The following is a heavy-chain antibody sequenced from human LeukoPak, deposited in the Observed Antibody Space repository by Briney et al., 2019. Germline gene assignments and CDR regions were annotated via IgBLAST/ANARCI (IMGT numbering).Heavy chain of an antibody. D-gene: IGHD3-9*01. Sequence: GGSLRLSCAASGFTFSSYWMNWVRQAPGKGLEWVANIKEDGRQKDYVDSVKGRFTISRDNAKNSLYLQMNSLRAEDRGVYYCARVLAGYRDFWGQGTQVTVSS. J-gene: IGHJ4*02. CDR1: GFTFSSYW. CDR2: IKEDGRQK. V-gene: IGHV3-7*05. CDR3: ARVLAGYRDF.